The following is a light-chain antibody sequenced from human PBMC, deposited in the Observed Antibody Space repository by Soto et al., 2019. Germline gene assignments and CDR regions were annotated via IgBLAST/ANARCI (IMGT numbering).Light chain of an antibody. V-gene: IGLV1-47*01. J-gene: IGLJ7*01. CDR3: AAWDDSLGSHAV. CDR2: RNT. CDR1: SSNIGINY. Sequence: QLVLTQPPSASGNPGQTVTISCSGSSSNIGINYVYWYQQLPGTAPKLLIYRNTQRPSGVPDRFSGSKSGTSASLAISGLRSEDEADYYCAAWDDSLGSHAVFGGGTKLTVL.